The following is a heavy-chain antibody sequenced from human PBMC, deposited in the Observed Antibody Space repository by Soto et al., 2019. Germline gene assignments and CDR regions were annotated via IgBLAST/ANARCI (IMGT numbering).Heavy chain of an antibody. V-gene: IGHV4-30-2*01. CDR1: GGSIVSGGYC. J-gene: IGHJ5*02. Sequence: SETLSLTCAVSGGSIVSGGYCCGWIRQPPWKGLEWIGYIYHSGSTYYNPSLKSRVTISVDRSKNQFSLKLSSVTAADTAVYYCARGKMGQMGAPNWFDPWGQGTLVTVSS. CDR2: IYHSGST. CDR3: ARGKMGQMGAPNWFDP. D-gene: IGHD3-16*01.